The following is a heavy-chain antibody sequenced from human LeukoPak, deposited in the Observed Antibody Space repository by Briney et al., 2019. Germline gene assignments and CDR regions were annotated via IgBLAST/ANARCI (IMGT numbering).Heavy chain of an antibody. CDR2: INPSGGST. J-gene: IGHJ3*02. Sequence: ASVKVSCKASGYTXTSYYMHWVRQAPGQGLEWMGIINPSGGSTSYAQKFQGRVTMTRDTSTTTVYMELSSLRSEDAAVYYCAREVWTDAFDIWGQGTIVTVSS. V-gene: IGHV1-46*01. CDR1: GYTXTSYY. D-gene: IGHD1-1*01. CDR3: AREVWTDAFDI.